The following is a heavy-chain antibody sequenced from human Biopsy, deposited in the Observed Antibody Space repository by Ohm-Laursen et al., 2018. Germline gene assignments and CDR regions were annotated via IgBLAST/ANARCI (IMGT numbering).Heavy chain of an antibody. V-gene: IGHV4-59*12. D-gene: IGHD5-24*01. Sequence: SETLSLTCTVSGGPIDSYYWSWIRQPPGKALEWIGYIYFTGRTSYNPSLKSRVTMTVNTSKKLFPLRLSSGAAADTAVYYCASAGYNPDWNFDLWGRGTRVTVSS. CDR2: IYFTGRT. J-gene: IGHJ2*01. CDR1: GGPIDSYY. CDR3: ASAGYNPDWNFDL.